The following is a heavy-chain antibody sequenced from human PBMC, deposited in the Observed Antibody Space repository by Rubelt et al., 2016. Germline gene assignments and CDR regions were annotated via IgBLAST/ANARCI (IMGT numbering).Heavy chain of an antibody. Sequence: QVQLQESGPGLVKPSETLSLTCTVSGGSISSYYWNWIRQPPGQGLEWIGYIYYSGSTNYNPSLKSRVTISVDTSKNQLSLKLGSVTAADTAVYYCARNVRLRGVIFNWFDPWGQGTLVTVSS. CDR1: GGSISSYY. CDR3: ARNVRLRGVIFNWFDP. D-gene: IGHD3-10*01. V-gene: IGHV4-59*12. J-gene: IGHJ5*02. CDR2: IYYSGST.